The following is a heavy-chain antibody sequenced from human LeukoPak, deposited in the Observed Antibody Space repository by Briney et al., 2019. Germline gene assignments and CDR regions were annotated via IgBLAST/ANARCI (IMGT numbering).Heavy chain of an antibody. CDR2: IIPIVDTA. J-gene: IGHJ5*02. V-gene: IGHV1-69*13. Sequence: GASVKVSCKASGGTFSTYAITWVRQAPGQGLEWMGGIIPIVDTANYAQKFQGRVTITADESTSTAYMELNSLRSEDTAMYYCARGPWNYDSSGYYFLWFDPWGQGTLVIVSS. CDR1: GGTFSTYA. CDR3: ARGPWNYDSSGYYFLWFDP. D-gene: IGHD3-22*01.